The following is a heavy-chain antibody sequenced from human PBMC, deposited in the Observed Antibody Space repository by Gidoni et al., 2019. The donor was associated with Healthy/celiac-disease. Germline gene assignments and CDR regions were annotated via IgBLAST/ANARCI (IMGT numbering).Heavy chain of an antibody. D-gene: IGHD3-22*01. V-gene: IGHV4-34*01. CDR3: AREYQAPDYYDSSGPGAFDI. Sequence: QVQLQQWGAGLLKPSETLSLTCAVYGGSFSGYYWSWIRQPPGKGLEWIGEINHSGSTNYNPSLKSRVTISVYTSKNQFSLKLSSVTAADTAVYYCAREYQAPDYYDSSGPGAFDIWGQGTMVTVSS. CDR1: GGSFSGYY. J-gene: IGHJ3*02. CDR2: INHSGST.